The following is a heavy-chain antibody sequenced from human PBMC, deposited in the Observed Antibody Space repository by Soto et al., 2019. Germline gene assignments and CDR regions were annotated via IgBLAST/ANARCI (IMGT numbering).Heavy chain of an antibody. CDR1: GGSISSGGYY. CDR2: IYYSGST. J-gene: IGHJ4*02. Sequence: SETLSLTCTVSGGSISSGGYYWSWIRQHPGKGLEWIGYIYYSGSTYYNPSLKSRVTISVDTSKNQFSLKLSSVTAADTAVYYCARVVATLLGGIDYWGQGTLVTVSS. V-gene: IGHV4-31*03. D-gene: IGHD5-12*01. CDR3: ARVVATLLGGIDY.